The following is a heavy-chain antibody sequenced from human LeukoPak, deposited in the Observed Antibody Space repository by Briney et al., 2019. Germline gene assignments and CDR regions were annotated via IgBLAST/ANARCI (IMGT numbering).Heavy chain of an antibody. V-gene: IGHV3-33*06. Sequence: PGGSLRLSCAASGFTFSSYGMHWVRQAPGKGLEWVAVIWYDGSNKYYADSVKGRFSISRDNAKNTLSLQMNSLRAEDTAVYYCAKDPFPTRNGFDSWGQGTLVTVSS. CDR2: IWYDGSNK. J-gene: IGHJ4*02. CDR3: AKDPFPTRNGFDS. CDR1: GFTFSSYG. D-gene: IGHD1-14*01.